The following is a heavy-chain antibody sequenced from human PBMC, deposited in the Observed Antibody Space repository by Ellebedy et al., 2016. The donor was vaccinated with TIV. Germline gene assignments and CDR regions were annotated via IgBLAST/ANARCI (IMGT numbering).Heavy chain of an antibody. J-gene: IGHJ4*02. CDR3: ARRGVDGYNPYLDF. D-gene: IGHD5-24*01. CDR2: ISSEWLASISSSTDTI. CDR1: GFTFGGYS. Sequence: GGSLRLSCSASGFTFGGYSLNWVRQAPGKGLQWVASISSEWLASISSSTDTIYYADSVKGRFTISRDNAKNSLVLQMNSLRAEDTAVYYCARRGVDGYNPYLDFWGQGTLVTVSS. V-gene: IGHV3-48*01.